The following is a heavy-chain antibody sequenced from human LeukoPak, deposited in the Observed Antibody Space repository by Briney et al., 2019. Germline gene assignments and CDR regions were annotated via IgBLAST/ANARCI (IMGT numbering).Heavy chain of an antibody. CDR1: GYTFTGYY. Sequence: ASVEVSCKASGYTFTGYYMHWVRQAPGQGLEWMGWINPNSGGTNYAQKFQGRVTMTRDTSISTAYMELSRLRSDDTAVYYCARSGGYSYGYGYWGQGTLVTVSS. CDR3: ARSGGYSYGYGY. V-gene: IGHV1-2*02. J-gene: IGHJ4*02. CDR2: INPNSGGT. D-gene: IGHD5-18*01.